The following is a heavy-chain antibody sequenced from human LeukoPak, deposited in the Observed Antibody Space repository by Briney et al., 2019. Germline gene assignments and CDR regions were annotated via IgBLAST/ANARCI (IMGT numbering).Heavy chain of an antibody. J-gene: IGHJ6*02. Sequence: SETLSLTCTVSGGSISSYYWSWIRQPAGKGLEWIGRIYTSGSTNYNPSLKSRVTMSVDTSKSQLSLKVNSVTAADTAVYYCARHDDIPIFRNGLDVWGQGTTVTVSS. CDR1: GGSISSYY. V-gene: IGHV4-4*07. CDR3: ARHDDIPIFRNGLDV. CDR2: IYTSGST. D-gene: IGHD1-1*01.